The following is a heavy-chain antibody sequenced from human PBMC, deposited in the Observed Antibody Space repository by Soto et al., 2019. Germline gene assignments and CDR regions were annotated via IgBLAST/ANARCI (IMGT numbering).Heavy chain of an antibody. J-gene: IGHJ5*01. CDR2: TYYRSRWHT. Sequence: QVQLQQSGPGLVKTSQTLSLTCAISGDSVSSNDATWDWIRQSPSRGLEWLGRTYYRSRWHTDYAFSVKSRITSNPDPSNNQLSLQLNSVTPDDTALYYCVRLVGNSWLDSWGQGTLVTVSS. V-gene: IGHV6-1*01. D-gene: IGHD2-2*01. CDR3: VRLVGNSWLDS. CDR1: GDSVSSNDAT.